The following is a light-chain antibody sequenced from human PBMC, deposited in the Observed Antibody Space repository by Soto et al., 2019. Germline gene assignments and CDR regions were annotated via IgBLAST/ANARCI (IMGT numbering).Light chain of an antibody. V-gene: IGKV3-11*01. Sequence: DIVLTQSPDTLSLSPGERATLSCRANQSVSSQLAWYQQKPGQAPRLLIYVAFKRATGVPGRFSGSGSGTDFTLTISSLEPDDFAVYYCQQRSSWPTFGQGTKVEIK. CDR2: VAF. J-gene: IGKJ1*01. CDR3: QQRSSWPT. CDR1: QSVSSQ.